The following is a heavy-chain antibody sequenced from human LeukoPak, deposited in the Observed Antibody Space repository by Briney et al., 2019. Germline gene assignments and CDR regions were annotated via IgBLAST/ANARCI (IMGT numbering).Heavy chain of an antibody. Sequence: SVKVSCKASGGTFSSYAISWVRQAPRQGLEWMGGIIPIFGTANYAQKFQGRVTITADESTSTAYMELSSLRSEDTAVYYCGWLPPPWDWFDPWGQGTLVTVSS. D-gene: IGHD5-24*01. CDR3: GWLPPPWDWFDP. CDR1: GGTFSSYA. J-gene: IGHJ5*02. CDR2: IIPIFGTA. V-gene: IGHV1-69*13.